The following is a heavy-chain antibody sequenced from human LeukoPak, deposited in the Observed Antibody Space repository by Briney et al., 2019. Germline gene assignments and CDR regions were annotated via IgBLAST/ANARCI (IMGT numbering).Heavy chain of an antibody. Sequence: GESLKISCKHSEYSFPNYCIGWVRQIPGKGLEWMGIIYPDDSDTRYSPSFQGQLTISADRSISTAYLQRRRLKASDPAMYFCAIGGGGQQLGDYWGQGTLVTVSS. V-gene: IGHV5-51*01. J-gene: IGHJ4*02. D-gene: IGHD6-13*01. CDR1: EYSFPNYC. CDR3: AIGGGGQQLGDY. CDR2: IYPDDSDT.